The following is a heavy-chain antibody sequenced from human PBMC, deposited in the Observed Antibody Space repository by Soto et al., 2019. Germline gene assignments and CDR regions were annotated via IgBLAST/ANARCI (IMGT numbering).Heavy chain of an antibody. V-gene: IGHV4-31*03. Sequence: PSETLSLTCTVSGGSISSGGYYWSWIRQHPXKGLEWIGYIYYSGSTYYNPSLKSRVTISVDTSKNQFSLKLSSVTAADTAVYYCARDQGGYCSGTSCRVMGRSRWFDPWGQGTLVTVAS. J-gene: IGHJ5*02. CDR1: GGSISSGGYY. D-gene: IGHD2-2*01. CDR2: IYYSGST. CDR3: ARDQGGYCSGTSCRVMGRSRWFDP.